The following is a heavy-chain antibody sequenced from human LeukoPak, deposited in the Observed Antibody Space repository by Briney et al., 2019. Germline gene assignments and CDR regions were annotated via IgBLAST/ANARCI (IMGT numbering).Heavy chain of an antibody. CDR2: GRST. Sequence: GRSTYYAASVKGPFTISRDNSKNTLYVQMNSLRGEDTAVYYCATIIPYSSGFQIDYFDYWGQGTLVTVSS. V-gene: IGHV3-23*01. J-gene: IGHJ4*02. CDR3: ATIIPYSSGFQIDYFDY. D-gene: IGHD6-19*01.